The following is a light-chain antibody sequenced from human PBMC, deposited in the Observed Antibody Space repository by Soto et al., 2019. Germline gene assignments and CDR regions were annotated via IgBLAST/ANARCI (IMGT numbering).Light chain of an antibody. J-gene: IGKJ2*01. CDR3: QHYGAPPYT. V-gene: IGKV3-20*01. Sequence: EVGLTQSPDTLSLSPGQTATLSCRASQSLGGSALAWYQHKPDQAPRLLIYSSSSRATDIPDRFSGSGSGTDFTLTISGLEPEDSAVYYCQHYGAPPYTFGQGTKLEIK. CDR1: QSLGGSA. CDR2: SSS.